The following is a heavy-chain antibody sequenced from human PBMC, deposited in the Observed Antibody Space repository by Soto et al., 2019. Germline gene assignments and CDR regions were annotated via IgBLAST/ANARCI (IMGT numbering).Heavy chain of an antibody. J-gene: IGHJ4*02. Sequence: EVQLVESGGGLIQPGGSLRLSCAASGFNFIRKYMIWVRQAPGKGLEWVSILYSGGTTYYADSVKGRFTISRDTSENTLYLQMSSLRAEDTAVYYCARGLYDSWSFYFDLWGQGTLVPVSS. CDR1: GFNFIRKY. CDR3: ARGLYDSWSFYFDL. CDR2: LYSGGTT. D-gene: IGHD3-10*01. V-gene: IGHV3-53*01.